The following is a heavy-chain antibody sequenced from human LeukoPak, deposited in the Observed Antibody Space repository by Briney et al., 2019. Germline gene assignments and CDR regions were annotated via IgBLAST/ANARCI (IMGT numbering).Heavy chain of an antibody. Sequence: SETLSLTCTVSGGSISSSSYHGGWIRQPPGKGLEWIGTIYYAGTTYYNPSLKSRVTISVDTSKNQFSLTLNSVTAADTAVYYCARGATFRGTYYMDVWGKGTTVTVSS. D-gene: IGHD3-10*01. V-gene: IGHV4-39*01. J-gene: IGHJ6*03. CDR1: GGSISSSSYH. CDR3: ARGATFRGTYYMDV. CDR2: IYYAGTT.